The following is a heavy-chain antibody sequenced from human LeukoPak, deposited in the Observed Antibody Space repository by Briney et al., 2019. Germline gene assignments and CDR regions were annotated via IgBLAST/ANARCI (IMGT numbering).Heavy chain of an antibody. CDR2: ISGSGGAT. J-gene: IGHJ3*02. CDR3: ARGSIDAFDI. V-gene: IGHV3-23*01. CDR1: GFTFSIYA. Sequence: GGSLRLSCAASGFTFSIYAMSWVRQAPGKGLEWVSAISGSGGATYYADSVKGRFTISRDNSKNTLYLQMNSLRAEDTAVYYCARGSIDAFDIWGQGTMVTVSS.